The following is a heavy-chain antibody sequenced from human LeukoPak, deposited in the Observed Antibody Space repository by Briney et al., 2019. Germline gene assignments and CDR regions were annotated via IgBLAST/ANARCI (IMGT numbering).Heavy chain of an antibody. Sequence: PSETLSLTCSVAGGSISSYYWSWIRQPPGKGLEWIGFIYYSRSTNYNPSLKSRVTISVDTSKSQFSLKLSSVTAADTAVYYCARGQFDSSGYYYGFDYWGQGILVTVSS. CDR2: IYYSRST. J-gene: IGHJ4*02. D-gene: IGHD3-22*01. CDR3: ARGQFDSSGYYYGFDY. V-gene: IGHV4-59*01. CDR1: GGSISSYY.